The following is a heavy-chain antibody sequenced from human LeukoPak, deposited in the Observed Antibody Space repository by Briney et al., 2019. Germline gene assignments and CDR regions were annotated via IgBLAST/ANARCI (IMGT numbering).Heavy chain of an antibody. CDR3: AKDRFFHDSSGFVYFQH. J-gene: IGHJ1*01. CDR1: GFTFSSYG. Sequence: GGSLRLSCAASGFTFSSYGMHWVRQAPGKGLEGVAVISYDGSNKYYADSVKGRFTISRDNSKNTLYLQMNSLRAEDTAVYYCAKDRFFHDSSGFVYFQHWGQGTLVTVSS. V-gene: IGHV3-30*18. D-gene: IGHD3-22*01. CDR2: ISYDGSNK.